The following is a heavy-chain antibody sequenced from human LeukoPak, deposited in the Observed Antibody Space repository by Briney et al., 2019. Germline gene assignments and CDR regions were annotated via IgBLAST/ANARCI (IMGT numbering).Heavy chain of an antibody. D-gene: IGHD6-19*01. CDR2: IKKDGSEE. Sequence: GGSLRLSCTASGFSFSTSWMSWVRQTPGKGLEWVANIKKDGSEEYYVDSVKTRFTISRDNAKNSLYLQLNSLIVEDTAVYYCARLSTSVAGGDHWGQGTLVTVSA. CDR3: ARLSTSVAGGDH. V-gene: IGHV3-7*01. J-gene: IGHJ4*02. CDR1: GFSFSTSW.